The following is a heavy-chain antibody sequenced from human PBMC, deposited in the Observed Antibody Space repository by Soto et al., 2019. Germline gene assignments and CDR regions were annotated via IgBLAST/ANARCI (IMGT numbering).Heavy chain of an antibody. CDR1: GGSFSGYY. CDR2: INHSGST. CDR3: ARANYYGSGSYYNG. V-gene: IGHV4-34*01. Sequence: QVQLQQWGAGLLKPSETLSLTCAVYGGSFSGYYWSWIRQPPGKGLEWIGEINHSGSTNYNPSLKSRVTISVDTSKNQFSLKLSSVTAADTAVYYCARANYYGSGSYYNGWGQGPLVTVSS. J-gene: IGHJ4*02. D-gene: IGHD3-10*01.